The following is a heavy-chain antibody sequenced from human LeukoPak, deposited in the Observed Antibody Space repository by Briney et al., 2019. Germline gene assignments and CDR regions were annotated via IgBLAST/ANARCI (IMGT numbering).Heavy chain of an antibody. J-gene: IGHJ4*02. Sequence: ASVKVSCKASGYTFTGYYMHWARQAPGQGLEWMGWINPNSGGTNYAQKFRGRVTMTRDTPISTAYMELSSLRSDDTAVYYCARGHSSADPNDYWGQGTLVTVSS. V-gene: IGHV1-2*02. CDR3: ARGHSSADPNDY. CDR2: INPNSGGT. D-gene: IGHD6-19*01. CDR1: GYTFTGYY.